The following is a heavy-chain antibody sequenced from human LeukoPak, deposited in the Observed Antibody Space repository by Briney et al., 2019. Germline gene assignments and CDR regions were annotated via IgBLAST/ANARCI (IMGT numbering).Heavy chain of an antibody. V-gene: IGHV3-30*02. CDR2: IRYDGSNK. D-gene: IGHD1-1*01. J-gene: IGHJ4*02. Sequence: GGSLRLSCAASGFTFSSYWMHWVRQAPGKGLEWVAFIRYDGSNKYYADSVKGRFTISRDNSKNTLYLQMNSLRAEDTAVYYCAKGWNDEETDDYWGQGTLVTVSS. CDR1: GFTFSSYW. CDR3: AKGWNDEETDDY.